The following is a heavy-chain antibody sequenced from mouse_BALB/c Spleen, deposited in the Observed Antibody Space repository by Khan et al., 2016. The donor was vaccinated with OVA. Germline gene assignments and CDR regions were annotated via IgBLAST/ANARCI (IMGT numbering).Heavy chain of an antibody. J-gene: IGHJ4*01. Sequence: QVQLKESGPGLVAPSQSLSITCTVSGFSFTSYGVHWIRQPPGKGLEWLGVIWTGGHTNYTSALMSRLSISKDNSKSQVFLKRNSLQTDDTAIYYCARDRLRLAMDSWGQGTSVTVSS. D-gene: IGHD2-4*01. CDR3: ARDRLRLAMDS. CDR2: IWTGGHT. V-gene: IGHV2-9*02. CDR1: GFSFTSYG.